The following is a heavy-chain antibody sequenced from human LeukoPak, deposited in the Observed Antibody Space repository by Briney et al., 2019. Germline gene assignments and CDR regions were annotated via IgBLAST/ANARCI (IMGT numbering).Heavy chain of an antibody. Sequence: SQTLSLTCTVSGGSISSGGYYWSWIRQHPGKGLEWIGYIYYSGSTYYNPSLKSRVTISVYTSKNEFSLKLSSVTAADTAVYYCARGRLFGARPPLYFDYWGQGTMVTVSS. CDR2: IYYSGST. CDR3: ARGRLFGARPPLYFDY. J-gene: IGHJ4*02. D-gene: IGHD6-6*01. CDR1: GGSISSGGYY. V-gene: IGHV4-31*03.